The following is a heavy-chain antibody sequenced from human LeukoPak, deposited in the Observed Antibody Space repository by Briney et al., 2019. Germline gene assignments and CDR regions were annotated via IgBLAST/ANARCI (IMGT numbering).Heavy chain of an antibody. CDR3: ARHETGEVDY. CDR1: GGSISSSSYY. Sequence: SETLSLTCTVSGGSISSSSYYWGWIRQPPGKGLEWIGSIYYSGGTYYNPSLKSRVTISVDTSKNQFSLKLSSVTAADTAVYYCARHETGEVDYWGQGTLVTVSS. J-gene: IGHJ4*02. V-gene: IGHV4-39*01. CDR2: IYYSGGT. D-gene: IGHD7-27*01.